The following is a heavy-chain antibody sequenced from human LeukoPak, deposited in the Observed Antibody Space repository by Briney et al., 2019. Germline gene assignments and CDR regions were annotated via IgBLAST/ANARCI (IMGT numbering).Heavy chain of an antibody. Sequence: GGSLRLSCAASGFTVNSNYMNGVRQAPGKGLEWVSSISSSSSYIYYADSVKGRFISSRDNAKNSLYLQMNRLRGEDTAVYYCARDGGGGYCSGGSCYSDYWGQGTLVTVSS. CDR1: GFTVNSNY. D-gene: IGHD2-15*01. CDR2: ISSSSSYI. V-gene: IGHV3-21*01. J-gene: IGHJ4*02. CDR3: ARDGGGGYCSGGSCYSDY.